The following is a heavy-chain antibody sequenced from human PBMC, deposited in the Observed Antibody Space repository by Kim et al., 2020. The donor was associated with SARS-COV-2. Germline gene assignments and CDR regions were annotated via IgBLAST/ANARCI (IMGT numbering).Heavy chain of an antibody. D-gene: IGHD1-7*01. V-gene: IGHV3-49*02. Sequence: YAASVKGRFTISRDDSKSIAYLQMNSLKTEDTAVYYCTRDVITGTTGFDYWGQGTLVTVSS. J-gene: IGHJ4*02. CDR3: TRDVITGTTGFDY.